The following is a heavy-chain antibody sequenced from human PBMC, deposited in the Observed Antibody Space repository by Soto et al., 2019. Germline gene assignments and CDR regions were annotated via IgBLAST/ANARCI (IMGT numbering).Heavy chain of an antibody. CDR1: GGSISSGDYY. D-gene: IGHD2-21*01. Sequence: SETLSLTCTVSGGSISSGDYYWSWIRQPPGKGLEWIGYIYYSGSTYYNPSLKSRVTISVDTSKNQFSLKLSSVTAADTAVYYGGRLGAYYQSLDPWGQGNVVTVSS. J-gene: IGHJ5*02. CDR2: IYYSGST. CDR3: GRLGAYYQSLDP. V-gene: IGHV4-30-4*01.